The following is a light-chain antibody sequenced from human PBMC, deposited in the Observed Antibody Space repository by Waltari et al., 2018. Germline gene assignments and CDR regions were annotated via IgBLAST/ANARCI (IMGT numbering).Light chain of an antibody. Sequence: DIVMTQSPDSLAVSLGERATINCKSTQSGFSSSNSKTYIAWYQKKPGPPPQRLINWASTRGSGFPDRFSGSGSGTDFTLTISSLQAEDVAVYYCHHYYIPPLTFGQGTRLEIK. CDR3: HHYYIPPLT. CDR1: QSGFSSSNSKTY. CDR2: WAS. V-gene: IGKV4-1*01. J-gene: IGKJ5*01.